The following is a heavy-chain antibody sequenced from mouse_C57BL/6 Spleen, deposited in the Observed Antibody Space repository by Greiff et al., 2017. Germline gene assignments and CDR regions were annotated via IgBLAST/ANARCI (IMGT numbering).Heavy chain of an antibody. CDR1: GYTFTDYN. Sequence: EVKVVESGPELVKPGASVKIPCKASGYTFTDYNMDWVKQSHGKSLEWIGDINPNNGGTIYNQKFKGKATLTVDKSSSTAYMELRSLTSEDTAVYYCARMDYGSSPYWYFDVWGTGTTVTVSS. D-gene: IGHD1-1*01. CDR2: INPNNGGT. CDR3: ARMDYGSSPYWYFDV. V-gene: IGHV1-18*01. J-gene: IGHJ1*03.